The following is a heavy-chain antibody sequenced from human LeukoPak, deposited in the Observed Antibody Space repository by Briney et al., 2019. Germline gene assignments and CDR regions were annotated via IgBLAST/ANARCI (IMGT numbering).Heavy chain of an antibody. J-gene: IGHJ4*02. D-gene: IGHD2-15*01. CDR2: INPRSGGA. V-gene: IGHV1-2*06. CDR3: ARADDSHFDY. CDR1: GYTFIDYY. Sequence: ASVKLSCKASGYTFIDYYIHRVRQARGPGLEWMGRINPRSGGATYAQTFQGRVNMTSDTSITTTNMALSRLRSDDTAVYFCARADDSHFDYWGQGTLVTVSS.